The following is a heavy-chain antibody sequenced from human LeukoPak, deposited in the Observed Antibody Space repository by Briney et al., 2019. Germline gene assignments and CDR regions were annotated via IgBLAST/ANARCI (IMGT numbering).Heavy chain of an antibody. CDR2: ITHSGNT. CDR1: GGPLSGFH. D-gene: IGHD3-9*01. CDR3: ARADFDWLYLFDY. Sequence: PSETLSLTCALYGGPLSGFHWTWIRQPPGKGLEWIGEITHSGNTNYNPSLKSRVTISVDTSKNQFSLKLSSVTAADTAVYYCARADFDWLYLFDYWGQGTLVTVSS. J-gene: IGHJ4*02. V-gene: IGHV4-34*01.